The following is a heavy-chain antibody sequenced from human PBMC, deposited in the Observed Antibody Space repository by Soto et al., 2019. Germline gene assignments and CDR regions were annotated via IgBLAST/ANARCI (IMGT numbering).Heavy chain of an antibody. J-gene: IGHJ4*02. Sequence: SVKVSCKASGGTFSNYAFSWVRQAPGQGLEWLGGIMPIFGRADYAQKFRGRVTVTADESTSTAHMELSSLRSEDTAVYYCAKDVVFWPWGQGTLVTVSS. V-gene: IGHV1-69*13. CDR1: GGTFSNYA. D-gene: IGHD2-15*01. CDR3: AKDVVFWP. CDR2: IMPIFGRA.